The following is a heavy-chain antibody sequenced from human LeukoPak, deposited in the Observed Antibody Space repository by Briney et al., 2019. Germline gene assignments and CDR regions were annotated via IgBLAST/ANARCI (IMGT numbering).Heavy chain of an antibody. CDR1: GFTFSSYA. CDR3: AKDRGRYYDSSGYYWGYYFDS. CDR2: ISGSGGST. Sequence: GGSLRLSCAAAGFTFSSYAMSWVRQAPGKGLEWVSAISGSGGSTYYADSVKGRFTISRDNSKNTLYLRLNSLRADDTAVYYCAKDRGRYYDSSGYYWGYYFDSWGQGILVTVST. J-gene: IGHJ4*02. V-gene: IGHV3-23*01. D-gene: IGHD3-22*01.